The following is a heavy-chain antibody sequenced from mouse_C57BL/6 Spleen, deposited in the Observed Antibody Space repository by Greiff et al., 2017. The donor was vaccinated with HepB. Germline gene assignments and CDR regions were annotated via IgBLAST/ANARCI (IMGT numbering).Heavy chain of an antibody. D-gene: IGHD3-3*01. Sequence: QVHVKQPGAELVKPGASVKMSCKASGYTFTSYWITWVKQRPGQGLEWIGDIYPGSGSTNYNEKFKSKATLTVDTSSSTAYMQLSSLTSEDSAVYYCARRGRLHDYWGQGTTLTVSS. CDR3: ARRGRLHDY. CDR1: GYTFTSYW. V-gene: IGHV1-55*01. J-gene: IGHJ2*01. CDR2: IYPGSGST.